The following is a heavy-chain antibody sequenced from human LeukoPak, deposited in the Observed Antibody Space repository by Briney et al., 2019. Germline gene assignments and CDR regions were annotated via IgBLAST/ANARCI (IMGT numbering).Heavy chain of an antibody. CDR1: GYTFTSYT. CDR2: ISVGNGDS. CDR3: ARERGIRDAFDF. Sequence: ASVKVSCKASGYTFTSYTIHLVRQAPGQSLEWMGWISVGNGDSKCSQEFQGRVTLTRDTSATTAYLEVSSLRPEDMAVYYCARERGIRDAFDFWGQGTMVTVSS. D-gene: IGHD1-14*01. V-gene: IGHV1-3*03. J-gene: IGHJ3*01.